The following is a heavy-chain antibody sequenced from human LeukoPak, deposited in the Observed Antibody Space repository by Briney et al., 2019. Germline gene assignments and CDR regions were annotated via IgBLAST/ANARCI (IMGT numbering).Heavy chain of an antibody. D-gene: IGHD6-13*01. CDR1: GGTFSSYA. V-gene: IGHV1-69*04. Sequence: ASVKVSCKASGGTFSSYAISWVRQAPGQGLERMGRIIPILGIANYAQKFQGRVTITADKSTSTAYMELSSLRSEDTAVYYCARVKAAAGTETDYWGQGTLVTVSS. CDR2: IIPILGIA. J-gene: IGHJ4*02. CDR3: ARVKAAAGTETDY.